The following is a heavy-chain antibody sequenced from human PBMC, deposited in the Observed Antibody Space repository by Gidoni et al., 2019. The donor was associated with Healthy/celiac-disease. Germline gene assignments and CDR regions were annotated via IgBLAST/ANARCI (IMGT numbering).Heavy chain of an antibody. Sequence: GSLRLSCAASGFTFSSYAMSWVRQAPGKGLEWVSAISGSGGSTYYADSVKGRFTISRDNSKNTLYLQMNSLRAEDTAVYYCAKEIPLRTWIQLWLPGYFDYWGQGTLVTVSS. CDR2: ISGSGGST. D-gene: IGHD5-18*01. CDR1: GFTFSSYA. V-gene: IGHV3-23*01. J-gene: IGHJ4*02. CDR3: AKEIPLRTWIQLWLPGYFDY.